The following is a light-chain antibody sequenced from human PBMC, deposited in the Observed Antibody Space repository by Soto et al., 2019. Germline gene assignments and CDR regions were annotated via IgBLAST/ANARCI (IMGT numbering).Light chain of an antibody. CDR3: QQYDNPLIT. Sequence: DIQMTQSPSTLSASVGDRVTITCRASQSISSWLAWYQQKPGKAPKRLIYAASSLQSGVPSRFSRSGSGTDFTFTISSLQPEDIVTYYCQQYDNPLITFGQGTRLEIK. CDR2: AAS. CDR1: QSISSW. J-gene: IGKJ5*01. V-gene: IGKV1-5*01.